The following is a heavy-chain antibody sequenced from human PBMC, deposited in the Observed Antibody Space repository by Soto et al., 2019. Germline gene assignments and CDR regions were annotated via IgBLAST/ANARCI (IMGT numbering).Heavy chain of an antibody. J-gene: IGHJ5*02. V-gene: IGHV4-59*01. CDR2: IYCSGST. D-gene: IGHD6-13*01. CDR1: GGSISSYY. Sequence: SETLSLTCTVSGGSISSYYWSWIRQPPGKGLEWIGYIYCSGSTNYNPSLKSRVTISVDTSKNQFSLKLSSVTAADTAVYYYARARVAQLVLEWFDPWGHGTLVTVS. CDR3: ARARVAQLVLEWFDP.